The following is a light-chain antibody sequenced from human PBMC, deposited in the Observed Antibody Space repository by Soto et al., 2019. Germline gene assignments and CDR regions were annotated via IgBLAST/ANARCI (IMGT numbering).Light chain of an antibody. CDR3: QSYDSSLSGSTV. V-gene: IGLV1-40*01. CDR1: SSNIGAGYD. Sequence: QSVLTQPPSVSGAPGQRVTISCTGSSSNIGAGYDVHWYQQLPGTAPKLLIYGNSNRPSGVPDRFSGSKSGTSASLAITGLQAEDEADYYCQSYDSSLSGSTVFGGGTTVTVL. CDR2: GNS. J-gene: IGLJ2*01.